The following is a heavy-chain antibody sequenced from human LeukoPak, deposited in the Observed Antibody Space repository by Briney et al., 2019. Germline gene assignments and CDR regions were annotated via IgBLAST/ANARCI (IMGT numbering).Heavy chain of an antibody. D-gene: IGHD6-19*01. V-gene: IGHV1-2*02. J-gene: IGHJ5*02. Sequence: GASVKVPCKASRYTFTDYFIHWVQQAPGHGLEWMGSINPDSDDTNYPQKFQGRVTMTRDTSINTAYVELHRLRSDDTAIYYCARRRGGAVDGWEPFDPWGQGTLVTVSS. CDR3: ARRRGGAVDGWEPFDP. CDR2: INPDSDDT. CDR1: RYTFTDYF.